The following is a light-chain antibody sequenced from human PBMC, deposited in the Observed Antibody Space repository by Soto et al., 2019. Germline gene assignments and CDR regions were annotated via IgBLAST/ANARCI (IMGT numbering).Light chain of an antibody. V-gene: IGKV3-20*01. CDR3: QQFSSYTLT. J-gene: IGKJ4*01. Sequence: EFVLTQSPGTLSLSPGERATLSCRASQTVRNNYLAWYQQKPGQAPRXXIYDASSRDTGIPDQFSGGGAGTEFTLTISRLEPEDFAVYYCQQFSSYTLTFGGGTKVDIK. CDR2: DAS. CDR1: QTVRNNY.